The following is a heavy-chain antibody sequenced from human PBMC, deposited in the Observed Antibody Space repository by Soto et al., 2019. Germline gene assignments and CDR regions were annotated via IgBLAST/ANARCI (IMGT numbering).Heavy chain of an antibody. V-gene: IGHV4-30-4*01. Sequence: SQTLSLTCTVAGASISSDNYYWSWIRQPPGKGLEWIGYISYSVSTYYNPSLKSRVTISVDTSKNQFSLKLSSVTAADTAVYYCARGDYWGQGTLVTGSS. CDR2: ISYSVST. CDR1: GASISSDNYY. J-gene: IGHJ4*02. CDR3: ARGDY.